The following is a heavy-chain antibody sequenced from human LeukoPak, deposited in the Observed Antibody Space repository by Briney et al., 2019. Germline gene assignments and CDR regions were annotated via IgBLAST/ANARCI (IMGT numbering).Heavy chain of an antibody. Sequence: NPGGSLRLSCAASGLTFSNAWMSWVRQAPGKGLEWVGRIKRKTDGGTTHYAAPVKGRFTISRDDSENTLYLQMNSLTTEDTAVYYCTIDWDGTYKDYWGQGTLVTVSS. CDR1: GLTFSNAW. CDR2: IKRKTDGGTT. V-gene: IGHV3-15*01. J-gene: IGHJ4*02. CDR3: TIDWDGTYKDY. D-gene: IGHD1-26*01.